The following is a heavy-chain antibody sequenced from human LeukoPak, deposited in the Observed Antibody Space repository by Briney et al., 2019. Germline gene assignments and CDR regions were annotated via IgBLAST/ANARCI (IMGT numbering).Heavy chain of an antibody. Sequence: PSETLSLTCTVSDGSISSSYWSWIRQPPGKGLEWIAYMSYSGSTNYNPSLKSRVTISVDTSKNQFSLKLSSVTAADTAVYYCAREASSSYYDFWSGYYTGHYYYYMDVWGKGTTVTVSS. V-gene: IGHV4-59*12. CDR3: AREASSSYYDFWSGYYTGHYYYYMDV. CDR2: MSYSGST. D-gene: IGHD3-3*01. J-gene: IGHJ6*03. CDR1: DGSISSSY.